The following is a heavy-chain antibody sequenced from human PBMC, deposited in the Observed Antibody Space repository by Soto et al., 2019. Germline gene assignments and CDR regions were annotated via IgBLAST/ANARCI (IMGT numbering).Heavy chain of an antibody. D-gene: IGHD5-18*01. CDR1: GGTFSSYA. J-gene: IGHJ6*02. Sequence: SVKVSCKASGGTFSSYAISWVRQAPGQGLEWMGGIIPIFGTANYAQKFQGRVTITADESTSTAYMELSSLRSEDTAVYYCARGGRGYSYGSYYYYGMDVWGQGTTVTVSS. V-gene: IGHV1-69*13. CDR2: IIPIFGTA. CDR3: ARGGRGYSYGSYYYYGMDV.